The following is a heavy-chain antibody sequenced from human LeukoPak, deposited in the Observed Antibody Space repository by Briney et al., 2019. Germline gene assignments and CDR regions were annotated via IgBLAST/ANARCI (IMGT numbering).Heavy chain of an antibody. CDR3: ARFGTKRLRWYYTDV. CDR1: GGTFSSYA. CDR2: IIPIFGTA. D-gene: IGHD4-23*01. V-gene: IGHV1-69*13. J-gene: IGHJ6*03. Sequence: SVKVSCKASGGTFSSYAISWVRQAPGQGLEWMGGIIPIFGTANYAQKFQGRVTITADESTSTAYMELSSLRSEDTAVYYCARFGTKRLRWYYTDVWGKGTTVTISS.